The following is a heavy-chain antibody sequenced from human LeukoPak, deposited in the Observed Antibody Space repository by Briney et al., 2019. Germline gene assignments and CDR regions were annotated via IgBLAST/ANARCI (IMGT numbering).Heavy chain of an antibody. J-gene: IGHJ4*02. CDR1: GGSISNYY. D-gene: IGHD3-22*01. CDR2: IYYSGST. CDR3: ARDNYDSSGYYSDY. Sequence: SETLSLTCTVSGGSISNYYWSWIRQPPGKGLEWIGYIYYSGSTNYNPSLKSRLTISIGTSKNQFSLNLSSVAAADTAVYYCARDNYDSSGYYSDYWGQGTLVTVSS. V-gene: IGHV4-59*01.